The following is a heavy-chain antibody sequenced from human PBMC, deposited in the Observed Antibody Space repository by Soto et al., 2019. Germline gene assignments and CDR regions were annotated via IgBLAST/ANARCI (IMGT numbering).Heavy chain of an antibody. D-gene: IGHD3-9*01. V-gene: IGHV1-69*12. CDR1: GGTFSSYA. Sequence: QVQLVQSGAEVKKPGSSVKVSCKASGGTFSSYAISWVRQAPGQGLEWMGGIIPIFGTANYAQKFQGRVTITADESTSTAYMELSSLISEDTAVYYCARSQSGLHYDILTGFYGMDVWGQGTTVTVSS. CDR3: ARSQSGLHYDILTGFYGMDV. J-gene: IGHJ6*02. CDR2: IIPIFGTA.